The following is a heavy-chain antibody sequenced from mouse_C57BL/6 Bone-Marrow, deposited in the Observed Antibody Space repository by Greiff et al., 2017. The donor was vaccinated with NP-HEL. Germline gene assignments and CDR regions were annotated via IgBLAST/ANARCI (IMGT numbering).Heavy chain of an antibody. V-gene: IGHV1-81*01. Sequence: VQLQQSGAELARPGASVKLSCKASGYTFTSYGISWVKQRTGQGLEWIGEIYPRSGNTYYNEKFKGKATLTADKSSSTAYMELRSLTSEDSAVYFCARNYGSINWYFDVWGTGTTVTVSS. J-gene: IGHJ1*03. D-gene: IGHD1-1*01. CDR1: GYTFTSYG. CDR3: ARNYGSINWYFDV. CDR2: IYPRSGNT.